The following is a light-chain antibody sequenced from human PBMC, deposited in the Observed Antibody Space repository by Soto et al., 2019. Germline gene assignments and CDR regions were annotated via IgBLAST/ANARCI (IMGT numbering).Light chain of an antibody. CDR2: GAS. J-gene: IGKJ4*01. V-gene: IGKV3-15*01. CDR1: QSVNSN. Sequence: EIVMTQSPATLSVSPGERATLSCRASQSVNSNLAWYQQKPGQAPRLLIYGASTRATGVSARFSGSGSGTEFTLIISSLQSEDLAVYYCQQYNRWPPLTFGGGTKVEIK. CDR3: QQYNRWPPLT.